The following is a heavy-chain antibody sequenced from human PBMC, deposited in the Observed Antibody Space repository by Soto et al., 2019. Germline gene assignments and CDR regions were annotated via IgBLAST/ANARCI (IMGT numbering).Heavy chain of an antibody. CDR3: ARPTRQWLGLRYYYGMDV. CDR2: INHSGST. CDR1: GGSFSGYY. D-gene: IGHD6-19*01. V-gene: IGHV4-34*01. Sequence: QVQLQQWGAGLLKPSETLSLTCAVYGGSFSGYYWSWIRQPPGKGLESIGEINHSGSTNYNPSLKSRVTISVDTSKNQFSLKLSSVTAADTAVYYCARPTRQWLGLRYYYGMDVWGQGTTVTVSS. J-gene: IGHJ6*02.